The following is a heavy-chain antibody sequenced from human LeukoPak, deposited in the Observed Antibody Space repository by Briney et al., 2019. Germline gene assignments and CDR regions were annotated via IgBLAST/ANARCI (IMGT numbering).Heavy chain of an antibody. Sequence: PSETLSLTCAVYGGSFSGYYWSWIRQPPGKGLEWIGEINHSGSTKYNPSLKSRVTISVDTSKNQFSLKLSSVTAADTAVYYCARDRRGSGWNDAFDIWGQGTMVTVSS. V-gene: IGHV4-34*01. D-gene: IGHD6-19*01. CDR1: GGSFSGYY. CDR2: INHSGST. CDR3: ARDRRGSGWNDAFDI. J-gene: IGHJ3*02.